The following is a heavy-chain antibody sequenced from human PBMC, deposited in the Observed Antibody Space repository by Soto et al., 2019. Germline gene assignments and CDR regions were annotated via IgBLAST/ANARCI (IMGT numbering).Heavy chain of an antibody. CDR3: AKEQRVLLWFGELSLDAFDI. J-gene: IGHJ3*02. CDR1: GFTFSSYA. V-gene: IGHV3-23*01. CDR2: ISGSGGST. D-gene: IGHD3-10*01. Sequence: SVGSLRLSCAASGFTFSSYAMSWVRQAPGKGLEWVSAISGSGGSTYYADSVKGRFTISRDNSKNTLYLQMNSLRAEDTAVYYCAKEQRVLLWFGELSLDAFDIWGQGTMVTVSS.